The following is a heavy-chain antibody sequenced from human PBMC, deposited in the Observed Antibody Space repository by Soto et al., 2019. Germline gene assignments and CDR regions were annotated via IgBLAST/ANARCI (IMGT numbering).Heavy chain of an antibody. CDR3: ARVGVVQPMDV. J-gene: IGHJ6*02. D-gene: IGHD2-2*01. V-gene: IGHV3-21*01. CDR1: GFTFSSYS. Sequence: GGSLRLSCAASGFTFSSYSMNWVRQAPGKGLEWVSSISSSSSYIYYSDSVRGRFTISRDNGKNSLYLQMNRLRAEDTAVYYCARVGVVQPMDVWGQGTTVTVSS. CDR2: ISSSSSYI.